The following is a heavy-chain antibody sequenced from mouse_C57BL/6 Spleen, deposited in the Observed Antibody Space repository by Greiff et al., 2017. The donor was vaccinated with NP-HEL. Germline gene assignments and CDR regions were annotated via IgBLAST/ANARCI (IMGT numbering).Heavy chain of an antibody. Sequence: QVQLQQSGAELVKPGASVKISCKASGFAFSSYWMHWVKQRPGKGLGWIGQIYPGGGDTNYNGKFKGKATLTADKSSSTAYMQLSSLTSEDSAVYFCARRLYDYDVGYYAMDYWGQGTSVTVSS. V-gene: IGHV1-80*01. CDR1: GFAFSSYW. CDR3: ARRLYDYDVGYYAMDY. D-gene: IGHD2-4*01. CDR2: IYPGGGDT. J-gene: IGHJ4*01.